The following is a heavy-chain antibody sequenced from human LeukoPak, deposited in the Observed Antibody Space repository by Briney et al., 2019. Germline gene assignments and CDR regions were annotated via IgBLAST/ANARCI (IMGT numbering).Heavy chain of an antibody. CDR3: ARGGGWDAYYYYGLDV. CDR2: ISSGSDYI. V-gene: IGHV3-21*01. D-gene: IGHD6-19*01. CDR1: GFTFSGYT. Sequence: TGGSLRLSCAASGFTFSGYTMNWVRQAPGKGLEWISSISSGSDYIYYADSVKGRFTISRDNAKNSLYLQVSSLRAEDTAVYYCARGGGWDAYYYYGLDVWGQGTTVTVSS. J-gene: IGHJ6*02.